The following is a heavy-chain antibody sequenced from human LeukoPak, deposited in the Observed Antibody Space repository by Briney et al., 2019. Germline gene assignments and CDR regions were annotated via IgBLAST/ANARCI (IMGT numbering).Heavy chain of an antibody. CDR3: ASISKQQLPRLYYFDY. Sequence: PSGTLSLTCAVSGGSISSSNWWSWVRQPPGKGLEWIGEIYHSGSTNYNPSLKSRVTISVDKSKNQFSLKLSSVTAADTAVYYCASISKQQLPRLYYFDYWGQGTLVTVSS. CDR2: IYHSGST. J-gene: IGHJ4*02. D-gene: IGHD6-13*01. V-gene: IGHV4-4*02. CDR1: GGSISSSNW.